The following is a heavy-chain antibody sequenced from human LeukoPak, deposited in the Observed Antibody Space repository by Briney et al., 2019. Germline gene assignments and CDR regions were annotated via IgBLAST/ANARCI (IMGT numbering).Heavy chain of an antibody. CDR2: INQDGSAK. D-gene: IGHD3-16*02. CDR3: VRDRSPGTHIVCLNY. J-gene: IGHJ4*02. CDR1: YSPSISV. V-gene: IGHV3-7*04. Sequence: GGSLRLSCVEPLYSPSISVMCWGRQAPGKGLEWVANINQDGSAKYYVDSVKGRFTISRDNAQNSLFLQMNRLRDENTAVYYSVRDRSPGTHIVCLNYWGQGTLVTVSS.